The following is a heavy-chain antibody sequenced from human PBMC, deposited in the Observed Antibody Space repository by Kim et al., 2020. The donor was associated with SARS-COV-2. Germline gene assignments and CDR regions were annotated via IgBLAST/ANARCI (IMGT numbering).Heavy chain of an antibody. CDR3: ARDLEADYDSSGYYVDAFDI. J-gene: IGHJ3*02. V-gene: IGHV3-21*01. CDR2: ISSSSSYI. D-gene: IGHD3-22*01. CDR1: GFTFSSYS. Sequence: GGSLRLSCAASGFTFSSYSMNWVRQAPGKGLEWVSSISSSSSYIYYADSVKGRFTISRDNAKNSLYLQMNSLRAEDTAVYYCARDLEADYDSSGYYVDAFDIWGQGTMVTVSS.